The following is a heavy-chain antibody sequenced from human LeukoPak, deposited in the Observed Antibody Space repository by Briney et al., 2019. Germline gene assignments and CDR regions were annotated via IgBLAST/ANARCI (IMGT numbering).Heavy chain of an antibody. CDR1: GYTFTGYF. D-gene: IGHD5-24*01. Sequence: ASVKVSCKASGYTFTGYFMNWVRQAPGQGPEWRGRINPKTGGTNYAQKFQGRVTMTRDTSITTGYMELSRLRSDDTAVYYCARVGDGLNDAFDMWGQGTLVTVSS. V-gene: IGHV1-2*06. J-gene: IGHJ3*02. CDR3: ARVGDGLNDAFDM. CDR2: INPKTGGT.